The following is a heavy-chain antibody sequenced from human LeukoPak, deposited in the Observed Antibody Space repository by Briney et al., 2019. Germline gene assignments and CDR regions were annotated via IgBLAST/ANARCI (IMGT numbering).Heavy chain of an antibody. J-gene: IGHJ4*02. D-gene: IGHD6-13*01. CDR3: AREAAGYRGDY. CDR1: GYSFSSYG. V-gene: IGHV1-18*01. Sequence: ASVKVSCKASGYSFSSYGISWVRQAPGQGLEWMGWISAYNGNTNYAQKLQGRLTMTTDTSTSTAYMELRSLRSDDTAVYYCAREAAGYRGDYWGQGTLVTVFS. CDR2: ISAYNGNT.